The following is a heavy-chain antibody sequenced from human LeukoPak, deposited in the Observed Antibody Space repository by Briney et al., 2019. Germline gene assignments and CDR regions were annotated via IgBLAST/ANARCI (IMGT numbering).Heavy chain of an antibody. J-gene: IGHJ4*02. CDR1: GGSISSGGYY. V-gene: IGHV4-31*03. D-gene: IGHD2-2*01. Sequence: KASQTLSLNGTVSGGSISSGGYYWSWIRQHPGKGLEWIGYIYYSGSTYYNPSLKSRVTISVDTSKNQFSLKLSSVTAADTAVYYCARGLYCSSTSCQPAFDYWGQGTLVTVSS. CDR2: IYYSGST. CDR3: ARGLYCSSTSCQPAFDY.